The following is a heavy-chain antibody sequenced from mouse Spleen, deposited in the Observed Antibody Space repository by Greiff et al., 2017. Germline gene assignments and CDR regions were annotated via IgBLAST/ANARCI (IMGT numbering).Heavy chain of an antibody. J-gene: IGHJ3*01. D-gene: IGHD1-1*01. CDR1: GYTFTDYY. V-gene: IGHV1-26*01. CDR3: ARWGDGKAY. CDR2: INPNNGGT. Sequence: EVQLQQSGPELVKPGASVKISCKASGYTFTDYYMNWVKQSHGKSLEWIGDINPNNGGTSYNQKFKGKATLTVDKSSSTAYMELRSLTSEDSAVYYCARWGDGKAYWGQGTLVTVSA.